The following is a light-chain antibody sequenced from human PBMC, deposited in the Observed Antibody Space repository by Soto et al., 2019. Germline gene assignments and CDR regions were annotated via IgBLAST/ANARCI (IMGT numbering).Light chain of an antibody. CDR2: DAS. CDR1: QSISSW. CDR3: QQYNSYRLT. V-gene: IGKV1-5*01. J-gene: IGKJ4*01. Sequence: DIQMTQSPSTLSASVGDRVTITCRASQSISSWLAWYQQKPGKAPELLIYDASSLESGVPSRFSGSGSGTEFTLTISSLQPDDFATYYCQQYNSYRLTFGGGTKVEIK.